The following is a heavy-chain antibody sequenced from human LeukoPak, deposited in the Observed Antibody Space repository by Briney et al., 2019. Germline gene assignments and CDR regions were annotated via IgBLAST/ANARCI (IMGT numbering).Heavy chain of an antibody. J-gene: IGHJ4*02. V-gene: IGHV5-51*01. D-gene: IGHD2-15*01. CDR3: AKKPPLGIGGYSFDS. CDR2: IYPDDSDT. Sequence: GESLKISCKGSGYRFTSHWIGWVRQTPGKGLEWMGIIYPDDSDTRYSPSFQGQVTISVDKSISTAYLQWSSLMASDTAMYYCAKKPPLGIGGYSFDSWGQGTMVTVSS. CDR1: GYRFTSHW.